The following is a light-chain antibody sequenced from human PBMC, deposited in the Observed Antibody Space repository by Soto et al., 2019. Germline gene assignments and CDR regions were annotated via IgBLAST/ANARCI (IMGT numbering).Light chain of an antibody. Sequence: EIVMTQSLATLSVSPGERAILSCRASQSVSSNLAWYQQKPGQDPRLLIYGASTRATGIPARFSGSGSGTEFPLTISSLQSEDFAVYYCQQYNNWPPWTFGQGTKVEIK. J-gene: IGKJ1*01. V-gene: IGKV3-15*01. CDR1: QSVSSN. CDR2: GAS. CDR3: QQYNNWPPWT.